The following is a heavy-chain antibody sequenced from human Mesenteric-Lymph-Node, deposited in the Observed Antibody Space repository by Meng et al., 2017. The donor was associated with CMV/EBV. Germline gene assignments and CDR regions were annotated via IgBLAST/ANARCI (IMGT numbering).Heavy chain of an antibody. D-gene: IGHD6-13*01. CDR3: ARDISTAAAPMDY. CDR1: GFTFRTYN. Sequence: GESLKISCAAPGFTFRTYNMNWVRQAPGKGLEWVSSITSSSNYIYYADSVKGRFTISRDNAKNSLYLQMNSLRAEDTAVYYCARDISTAAAPMDYWGQGTLVTVSS. V-gene: IGHV3-21*01. J-gene: IGHJ4*02. CDR2: ITSSSNYI.